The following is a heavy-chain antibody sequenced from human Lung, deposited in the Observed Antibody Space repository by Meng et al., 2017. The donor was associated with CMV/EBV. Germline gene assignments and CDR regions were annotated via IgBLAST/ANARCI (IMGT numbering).Heavy chain of an antibody. V-gene: IGHV3-21*06. D-gene: IGHD6-19*01. J-gene: IGHJ4*02. CDR1: GFTFRSYK. Sequence: GGSXRLXCAASGFTFRSYKMKWARQAPGRGLAWVSTISSSSRHIEYADSVKGRFTISRDNAKNSLYLQMNSLRGEDTAVYYCVGQQWRSTGQRGDYWGQGXLVTVSS. CDR2: ISSSSRHI. CDR3: VGQQWRSTGQRGDY.